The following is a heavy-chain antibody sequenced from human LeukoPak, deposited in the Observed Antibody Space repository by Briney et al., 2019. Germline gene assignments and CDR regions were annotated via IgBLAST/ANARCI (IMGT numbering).Heavy chain of an antibody. Sequence: ASVKVSCKASGYTFTSYDISWVRQAPGQGLEWMGWISAYNGNTNYAQKLQGRVTMTTDTSTSTAYMELRSLRSDDTAVYYCARDRDYDILTAEDYWGQGTLVTVSS. D-gene: IGHD3-9*01. V-gene: IGHV1-18*01. CDR2: ISAYNGNT. J-gene: IGHJ4*02. CDR3: ARDRDYDILTAEDY. CDR1: GYTFTSYD.